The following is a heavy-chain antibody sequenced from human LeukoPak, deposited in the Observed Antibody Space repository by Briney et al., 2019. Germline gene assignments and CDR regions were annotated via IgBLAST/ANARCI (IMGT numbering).Heavy chain of an antibody. CDR3: VSDKTYYYGSGSYSHRQY. V-gene: IGHV3-11*01. D-gene: IGHD3-10*01. J-gene: IGHJ4*02. CDR1: GFTFSDYY. CDR2: ISSSGSTI. Sequence: GGSLRLSCAASGFTFSDYYMSWIRQAPGKGLEWVSYISSSGSTIYYADSVKGRFTISRDNAKNSLYLQMNSLRAEDTAVYYCVSDKTYYYGSGSYSHRQYWGQGTLVTVSS.